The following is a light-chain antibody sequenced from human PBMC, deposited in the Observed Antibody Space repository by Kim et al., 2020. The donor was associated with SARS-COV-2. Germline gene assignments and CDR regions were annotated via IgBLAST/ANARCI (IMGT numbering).Light chain of an antibody. J-gene: IGKJ1*01. Sequence: ASIGDRVTITCRASQDIANSLAWYQQKPGKVPQVLIYAASTLQSGVPSRFSGSGSGTEFTLTIDSLQTEDVATYDCQNYNSAPWTFGPGTKVDIK. CDR3: QNYNSAPWT. CDR2: AAS. CDR1: QDIANS. V-gene: IGKV1-27*01.